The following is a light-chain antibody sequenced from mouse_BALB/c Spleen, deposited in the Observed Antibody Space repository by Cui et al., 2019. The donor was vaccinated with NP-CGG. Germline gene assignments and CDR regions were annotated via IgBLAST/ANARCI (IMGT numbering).Light chain of an antibody. CDR3: ALWYSNHWV. CDR1: TGAVTTRNY. Sequence: QAVVTQESALTTSPGETVTLTCRSSTGAVTTRNYANWVQEKPDHLFTGLIGGTNNRAPGVPARFSCSLIGDRAALTITGAQTEDEAIYFCALWYSNHWVFGGGTKLTVL. V-gene: IGLV1*01. CDR2: GTN. J-gene: IGLJ1*01.